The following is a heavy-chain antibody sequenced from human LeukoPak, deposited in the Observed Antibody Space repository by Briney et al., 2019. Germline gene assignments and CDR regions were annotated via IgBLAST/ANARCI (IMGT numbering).Heavy chain of an antibody. CDR3: ARGSTDSSSWARLPDAVDI. CDR1: GGSISSSNW. V-gene: IGHV4-4*02. D-gene: IGHD6-13*01. CDR2: IYHSGST. J-gene: IGHJ3*02. Sequence: PSGTLSLTCAVSGGSISSSNWWSWVRQPPGKGLEWIGEIYHSGSTNYNPSLKSRVTMSVDTSKNQFSLKLSSVTAADTAVYYCARGSTDSSSWARLPDAVDIWGQGTMVTVSS.